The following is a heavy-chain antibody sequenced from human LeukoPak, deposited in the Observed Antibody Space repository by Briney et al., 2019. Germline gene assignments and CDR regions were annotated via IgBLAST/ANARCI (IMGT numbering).Heavy chain of an antibody. CDR2: INPNSGGT. J-gene: IGHJ4*02. Sequence: ASVKVSCKASGYTFTGYYMHWVRQAPGQGLEWMGWINPNSGGTNYAQKFQGRVTMTRDTSISTAYMELSRLRSDDTAVYYCARAPAFGLDRSKYYFDYWGQGTLVTVSS. CDR3: ARAPAFGLDRSKYYFDY. CDR1: GYTFTGYY. D-gene: IGHD3/OR15-3a*01. V-gene: IGHV1-2*02.